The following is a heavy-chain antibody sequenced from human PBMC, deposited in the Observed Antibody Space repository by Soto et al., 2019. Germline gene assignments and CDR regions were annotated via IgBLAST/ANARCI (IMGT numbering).Heavy chain of an antibody. CDR3: ARGVGEIVVVNFDY. J-gene: IGHJ4*02. Sequence: ASVKVSCKASGYTFTGYYMHWGRQAPGQGLEWMGWINPNSGGTNYAQKFQGWVTMTRDTSISTAYMELSRLRSDDTAVYYCARGVGEIVVVNFDYWGQGTLVTVSS. V-gene: IGHV1-2*04. CDR1: GYTFTGYY. CDR2: INPNSGGT. D-gene: IGHD3-22*01.